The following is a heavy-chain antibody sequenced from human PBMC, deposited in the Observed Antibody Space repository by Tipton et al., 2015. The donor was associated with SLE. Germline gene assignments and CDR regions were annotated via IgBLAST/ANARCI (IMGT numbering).Heavy chain of an antibody. Sequence: SLRLSCAASGFTFSRYAMYWVRQAPGKGLEYVSAISHNGLSIYYAESVKGRFTISRDNSKNTLTLEMGSLRTDDMAVYYCARIGEDDYVDSWNDGYFDDWGQGTLVTVSS. V-gene: IGHV3-64*02. D-gene: IGHD1-1*01. J-gene: IGHJ4*02. CDR2: ISHNGLSI. CDR3: ARIGEDDYVDSWNDGYFDD. CDR1: GFTFSRYA.